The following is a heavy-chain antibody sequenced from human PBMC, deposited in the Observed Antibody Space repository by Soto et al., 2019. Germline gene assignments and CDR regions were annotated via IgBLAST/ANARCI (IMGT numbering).Heavy chain of an antibody. Sequence: SETLSLTCTVSGGSISSSSYYWGWIRQPPGKGLEWIGAIYYSGSTYDNPSLKSRVTISVDTSKNQFSLKLSSVTAADTAVYYCARLRYDSSGYYWFDPWGQGTLVTVSS. CDR2: IYYSGST. V-gene: IGHV4-39*01. CDR1: GGSISSSSYY. CDR3: ARLRYDSSGYYWFDP. D-gene: IGHD3-22*01. J-gene: IGHJ5*02.